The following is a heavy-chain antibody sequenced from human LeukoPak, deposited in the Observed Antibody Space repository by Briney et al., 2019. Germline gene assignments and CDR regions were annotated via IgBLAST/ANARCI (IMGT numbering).Heavy chain of an antibody. CDR1: GYAFSSYG. CDR3: ARGAPRGVWNFYFDY. V-gene: IGHV1-18*01. D-gene: IGHD1-7*01. Sequence: ASVKVSCKASGYAFSSYGIGWVRQTPGQGLEWMGWVGPYNRKTNYSQKFQGRVTMTTDTSTNTAYLELRTLRSDDTAVYYCARGAPRGVWNFYFDYWGQGTLVTVSS. CDR2: VGPYNRKT. J-gene: IGHJ4*02.